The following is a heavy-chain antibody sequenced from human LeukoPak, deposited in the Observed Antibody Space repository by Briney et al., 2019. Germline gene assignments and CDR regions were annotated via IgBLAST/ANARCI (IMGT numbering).Heavy chain of an antibody. Sequence: GESLKISWQGSGYSFTSYWIGWVRQMPGKGLEWMGIIYPGDSDTRYSPSFQGQVTISADKSISTAFLQWSSLKASDTAMYYCARRGTGYCSGGSCYSANWFDPWGQGTLVTVSS. J-gene: IGHJ5*02. CDR2: IYPGDSDT. D-gene: IGHD2-15*01. V-gene: IGHV5-51*01. CDR1: GYSFTSYW. CDR3: ARRGTGYCSGGSCYSANWFDP.